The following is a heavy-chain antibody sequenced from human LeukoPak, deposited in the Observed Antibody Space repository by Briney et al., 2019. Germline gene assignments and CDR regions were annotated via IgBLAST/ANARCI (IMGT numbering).Heavy chain of an antibody. V-gene: IGHV3-74*01. Sequence: GGSLRLSCAASGFTFSSYWMHWVRQAPGKGLVWVSRINSDGSSTSYADSVRGRFSISRDSAKNTLYLQMNSLRAEDTAVYYCARGLSGYASSLGYWGQGTLVTVSA. CDR2: INSDGSST. CDR1: GFTFSSYW. CDR3: ARGLSGYASSLGY. D-gene: IGHD6-6*01. J-gene: IGHJ4*02.